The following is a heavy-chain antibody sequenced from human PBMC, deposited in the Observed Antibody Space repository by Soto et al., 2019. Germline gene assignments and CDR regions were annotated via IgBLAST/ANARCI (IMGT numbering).Heavy chain of an antibody. D-gene: IGHD3-3*01. CDR1: GGSISSGGYY. CDR2: IYYNGSN. Sequence: QVQLQESGPGLVKPSQTLSLTCTVSGGSISSGGYYWSWIRQHPGKGLEWIGYIYYNGSNYYNPSLESRVTISVGTSKNPSSLQLSSVTAADTAVSYCSIAYYEFWIGYFCWFDPWGQGTLVTVSS. J-gene: IGHJ5*02. V-gene: IGHV4-31*03. CDR3: SIAYYEFWIGYFCWFDP.